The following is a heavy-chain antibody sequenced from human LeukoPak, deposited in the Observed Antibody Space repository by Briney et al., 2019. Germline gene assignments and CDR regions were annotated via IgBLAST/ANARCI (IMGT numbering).Heavy chain of an antibody. V-gene: IGHV3-23*01. J-gene: IGHJ4*02. Sequence: AGGSLRLSCAASGFTFSSYAMSWVRQAPGKGLEWVSAISGSGGSTYYADSVKGRFTISRDNSKNTLYLQMNSLRAEDTAVYYCAKDLRRARGVTLGYWGQGTLVTVSS. CDR3: AKDLRRARGVTLGY. CDR2: ISGSGGST. CDR1: GFTFSSYA. D-gene: IGHD3-10*01.